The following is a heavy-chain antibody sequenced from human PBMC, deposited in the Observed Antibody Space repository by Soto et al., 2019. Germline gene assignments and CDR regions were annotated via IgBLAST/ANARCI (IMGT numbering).Heavy chain of an antibody. CDR2: IIPIFGTA. CDR3: ARDGGHNYGSEEYNWFDP. CDR1: GGTFSSYA. D-gene: IGHD3-10*01. V-gene: IGHV1-69*01. Sequence: QVQLVQSGAEVKKPGSSVKVSCKASGGTFSSYAISWVRQAPGQGLEWMGGIIPIFGTANYAQKFQGRVTITADESTSTAYMELSSLRSEDTAVYYCARDGGHNYGSEEYNWFDPWGQGTLVTVSS. J-gene: IGHJ5*02.